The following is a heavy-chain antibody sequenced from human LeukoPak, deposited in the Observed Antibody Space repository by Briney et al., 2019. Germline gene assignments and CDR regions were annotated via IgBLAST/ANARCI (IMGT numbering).Heavy chain of an antibody. V-gene: IGHV4-59*01. D-gene: IGHD6-13*01. J-gene: IGHJ4*02. Sequence: SQTLSLTSTLSGGYTSSFYWSSIRQPPGKGVEWRGYIFYSGSTSYNPSLDGQVTISIDTSKNQSSLKLTSVTAADTAVYYCARGIEQLAIRNYWGQGTLDSVSS. CDR2: IFYSGST. CDR1: GGYTSSFY. CDR3: ARGIEQLAIRNY.